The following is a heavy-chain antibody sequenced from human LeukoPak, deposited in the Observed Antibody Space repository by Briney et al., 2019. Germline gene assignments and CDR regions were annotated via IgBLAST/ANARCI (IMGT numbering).Heavy chain of an antibody. CDR1: GGSFSGYY. CDR2: INHSGST. D-gene: IGHD2-15*01. CDR3: ARRGTYCSGGSCYETIDY. V-gene: IGHV4-34*01. Sequence: SETLSLTCAVYGGSFSGYYWSWIRQPPGKGLEWIGEINHSGSTNYNPSLKSRVTISVDTSKNQFSLKLSSVTAADTAVYYCARRGTYCSGGSCYETIDYWGQGTLVTASS. J-gene: IGHJ4*02.